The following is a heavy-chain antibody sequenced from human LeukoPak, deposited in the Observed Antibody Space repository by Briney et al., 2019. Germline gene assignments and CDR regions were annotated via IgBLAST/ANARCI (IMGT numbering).Heavy chain of an antibody. J-gene: IGHJ4*02. Sequence: PGGSLRLSCAASGFTFSSYAMHWVRQAPGKGLEWVAFIRYDGSNKYYADSVKGRFTISRDNSKNTPYLQMNSLRAEDTAVYYCAKDSGDCSSTSCYNYFDCWGQGTLVTVSS. V-gene: IGHV3-30*02. CDR1: GFTFSSYA. CDR3: AKDSGDCSSTSCYNYFDC. D-gene: IGHD2-2*02. CDR2: IRYDGSNK.